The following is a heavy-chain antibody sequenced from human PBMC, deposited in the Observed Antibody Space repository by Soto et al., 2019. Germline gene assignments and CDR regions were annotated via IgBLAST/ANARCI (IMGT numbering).Heavy chain of an antibody. D-gene: IGHD3-22*01. CDR3: SRSAGYYYDSSGYYRLDY. CDR2: IIPILGIA. V-gene: IGHV1-69*02. J-gene: IGHJ4*02. Sequence: QVQLVQSGAEVKKPGSSVKVSCKASGGTFSSYTISWVRQAPGQGLEWMGRIIPILGIANYAQKFQGRVTITAYKSTSTAYMELSSLRSEDTAVYYCSRSAGYYYDSSGYYRLDYWVQGTLVTVSS. CDR1: GGTFSSYT.